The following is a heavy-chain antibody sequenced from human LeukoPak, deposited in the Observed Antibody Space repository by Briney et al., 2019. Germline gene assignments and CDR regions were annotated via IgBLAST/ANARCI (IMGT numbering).Heavy chain of an antibody. V-gene: IGHV4-59*12. D-gene: IGHD3-3*01. Sequence: PSETLSLTCTVSGGSISSYYWSWIRQPPGKGLEWIGYIYYSGSTNYNPSLKSRVTISVDTSKNQFSLKLSSVTAADTAVYYCARGYYDFWSGYYRPSFDAFGIWGQGTMVTVSS. CDR1: GGSISSYY. CDR2: IYYSGST. CDR3: ARGYYDFWSGYYRPSFDAFGI. J-gene: IGHJ3*02.